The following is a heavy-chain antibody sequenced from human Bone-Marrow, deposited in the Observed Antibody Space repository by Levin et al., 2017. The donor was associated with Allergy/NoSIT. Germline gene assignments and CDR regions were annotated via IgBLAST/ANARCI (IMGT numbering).Heavy chain of an antibody. J-gene: IGHJ5*02. D-gene: IGHD2-15*01. Sequence: LGESLKISCKGSGYSFTSYWIGWVRQMPGKGLEWMGIIYPGDSDTRYSPSFQGQVTISADKSISTAYLQWSSLKASDTAMYYCARGRDVYCSGGSCYLGWFDPWGQGTLVTVSS. CDR2: IYPGDSDT. CDR1: GYSFTSYW. CDR3: ARGRDVYCSGGSCYLGWFDP. V-gene: IGHV5-51*01.